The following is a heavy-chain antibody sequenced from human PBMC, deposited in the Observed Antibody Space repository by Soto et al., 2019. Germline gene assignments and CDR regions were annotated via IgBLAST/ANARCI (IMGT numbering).Heavy chain of an antibody. V-gene: IGHV3-30*18. CDR2: ISYDGSNK. CDR3: AKDAAAQYFDY. D-gene: IGHD6-13*01. Sequence: QVQLVESGGGVVQPGRSLRLSCAASGFTFSSYGMHWVRQAPGKGLEWVAVISYDGSNKYYADSVKGRFTISRDNSKNTLYLQMNSLRAEDTAVYYCAKDAAAQYFDYWGQGPLVTVSS. J-gene: IGHJ4*02. CDR1: GFTFSSYG.